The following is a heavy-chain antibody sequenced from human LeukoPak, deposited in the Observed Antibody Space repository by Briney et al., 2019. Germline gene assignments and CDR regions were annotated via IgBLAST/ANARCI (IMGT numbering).Heavy chain of an antibody. CDR2: ISGGGGTT. D-gene: IGHD6-13*01. Sequence: PGGSLRLSCAASGFTFSSYAMSWVRQAPGKGLEWVSGISGGGGTTYYADSVKGRFTISRDNSKNTLYLQMNSLRAEDTAVYYCARGSSSSWYLPFDYWGQGTLVTVSS. CDR3: ARGSSSSWYLPFDY. V-gene: IGHV3-23*01. J-gene: IGHJ4*02. CDR1: GFTFSSYA.